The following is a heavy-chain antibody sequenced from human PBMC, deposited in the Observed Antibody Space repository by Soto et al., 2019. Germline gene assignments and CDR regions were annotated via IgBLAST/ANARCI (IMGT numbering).Heavy chain of an antibody. CDR2: IRSKANSYAT. J-gene: IGHJ5*02. V-gene: IGHV3-73*01. D-gene: IGHD6-13*01. CDR3: TRRGIAAPGVWFDP. Sequence: KGLEWVGRIRSKANSYATAYAASVKGRFTISRDDSKNTAYLQMNSLKTEDTAVYFCTRRGIAAPGVWFDPWGQRTFVSVPS.